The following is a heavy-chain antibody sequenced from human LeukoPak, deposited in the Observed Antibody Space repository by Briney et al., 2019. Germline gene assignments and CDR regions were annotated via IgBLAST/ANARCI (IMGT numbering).Heavy chain of an antibody. J-gene: IGHJ6*04. V-gene: IGHV3-23*01. CDR2: ISGSGGST. D-gene: IGHD3-3*01. Sequence: GGSLRLSCTASGFTFSNYAMSWVRQTPGMGLECVSPISGSGGSTYYANSVKGRFTISRDNSKNTLYLQMNTLRVEDTAVYYCAKDADSWSGYSDVWGKGITVTVSS. CDR3: AKDADSWSGYSDV. CDR1: GFTFSNYA.